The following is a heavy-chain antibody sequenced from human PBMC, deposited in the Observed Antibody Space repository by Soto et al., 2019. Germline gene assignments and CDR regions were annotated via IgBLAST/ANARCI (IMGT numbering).Heavy chain of an antibody. CDR1: GFTFSSYW. CDR2: IKQDGSEK. Sequence: PGGSLRLSCAASGFTFSSYWMSWVRQAPGKGLEWVANIKQDGSEKYYVDSVKGRFTISRDNAKNSLYLQMNSLRAEDTAVYYCARSDFLRVYYYYYMDGWGKGTTVTVSS. D-gene: IGHD3-3*01. V-gene: IGHV3-7*01. J-gene: IGHJ6*03. CDR3: ARSDFLRVYYYYYMDG.